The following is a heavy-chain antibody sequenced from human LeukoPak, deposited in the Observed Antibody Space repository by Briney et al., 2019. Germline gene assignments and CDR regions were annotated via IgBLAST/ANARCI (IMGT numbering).Heavy chain of an antibody. V-gene: IGHV1-2*02. CDR3: ATLYYYGSGRSYS. CDR1: GYIFTDYY. J-gene: IGHJ5*01. D-gene: IGHD3-10*01. Sequence: ASLKVSCQASGYIFTDYYMHWVRQAPGQGLEWMGWINPNTSATYFASNFRGRVTLTRDTSINTAYMELTSLKSDDTAIYFCATLYYYGSGRSYSWGHGTLVTVSS. CDR2: INPNTSAT.